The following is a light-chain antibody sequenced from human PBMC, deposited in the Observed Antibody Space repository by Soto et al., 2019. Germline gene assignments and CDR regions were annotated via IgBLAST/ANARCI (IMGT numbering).Light chain of an antibody. Sequence: QPVLTQRPSASGTPGQRVTISCSGSSSNIGSNTVNWYQQLPGTAPKLLIYSNNQRPSGVPDRFSGSKSGTSASLAISGLQSEDEADYFCAAWDDSLNGVLFGGGTKLTVL. J-gene: IGLJ2*01. V-gene: IGLV1-44*01. CDR3: AAWDDSLNGVL. CDR1: SSNIGSNT. CDR2: SNN.